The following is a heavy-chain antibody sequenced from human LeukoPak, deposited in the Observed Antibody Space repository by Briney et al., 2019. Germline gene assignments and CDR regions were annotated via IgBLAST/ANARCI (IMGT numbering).Heavy chain of an antibody. J-gene: IGHJ4*02. CDR3: AKANYGDYPTFDY. V-gene: IGHV3-23*01. D-gene: IGHD4-17*01. CDR2: ISGSGDST. CDR1: GFSFNSYA. Sequence: PGGSLRLSCAASGFSFNSYAMSWVRQAPGKGLEWVSIISGSGDSTYYADSVKGRFTISRDNSKNTLYLQMNSLRAEDTAVYYCAKANYGDYPTFDYWGQGTLVTVSS.